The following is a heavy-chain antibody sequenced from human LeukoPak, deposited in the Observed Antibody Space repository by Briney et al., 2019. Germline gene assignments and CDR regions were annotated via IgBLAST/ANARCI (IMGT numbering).Heavy chain of an antibody. V-gene: IGHV4-59*01. Sequence: PSETLSLTCSVSGGSISSYYWSWIRQPPGKGLEWIGYIYYSGSTNYNPSLKSRVTISVDTSKNHFSLKLYSVTAADTAVYYCARLAYYYDSSGYDDAFDIWGQGTMVTVSS. CDR2: IYYSGST. J-gene: IGHJ3*02. D-gene: IGHD3-22*01. CDR1: GGSISSYY. CDR3: ARLAYYYDSSGYDDAFDI.